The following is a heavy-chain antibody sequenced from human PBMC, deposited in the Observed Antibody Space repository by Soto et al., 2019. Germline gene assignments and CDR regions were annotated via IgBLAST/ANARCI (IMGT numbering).Heavy chain of an antibody. V-gene: IGHV3-48*01. CDR1: GFTFSSYS. CDR3: ASAGNKHYYYYMDV. J-gene: IGHJ6*03. CDR2: ISSSSSTI. D-gene: IGHD3-10*01. Sequence: EVQLVETGGGLVQPGGSLRLSCVGSGFTFSSYSMNWVRQAPGKGLEWVSYISSSSSTIFYADSVKGRVAISRDNAKNSLYLQMNSLRAEDTAVYYCASAGNKHYYYYMDVWGKGTTVTVSS.